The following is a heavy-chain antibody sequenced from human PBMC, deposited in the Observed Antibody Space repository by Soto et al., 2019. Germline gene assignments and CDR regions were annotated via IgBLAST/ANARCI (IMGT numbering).Heavy chain of an antibody. CDR2: IYYSGST. V-gene: IGHV4-30-4*01. J-gene: IGHJ5*02. Sequence: LSLTCTVSGGSISSGDYYWSWIRQPPGKGLEWIGYIYYSGSTYYNPSLKIRVTISVDTSKNQFSLKLSSVTAADTAVYYCARGFKTYYDFWRGFDPWGQGTLVTVSS. CDR3: ARGFKTYYDFWRGFDP. D-gene: IGHD3-3*01. CDR1: GGSISSGDYY.